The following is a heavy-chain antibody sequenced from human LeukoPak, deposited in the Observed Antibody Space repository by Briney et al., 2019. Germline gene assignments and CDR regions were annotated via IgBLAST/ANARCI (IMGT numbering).Heavy chain of an antibody. CDR2: ISSSSSYI. CDR1: GFTFSSYS. Sequence: GGSLRLSCAASGFTFSSYSMNWVRQAPGKGLEWVSSISSSSSYIYYADSVKGRFTISRDNAKNSLYLRMNSLRAEDTAVYYCARRRYGSGPLDYWGQGTLVTVSS. V-gene: IGHV3-21*01. CDR3: ARRRYGSGPLDY. D-gene: IGHD6-19*01. J-gene: IGHJ4*02.